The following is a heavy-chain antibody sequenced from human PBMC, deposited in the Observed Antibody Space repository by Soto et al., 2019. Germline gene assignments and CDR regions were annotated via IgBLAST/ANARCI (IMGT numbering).Heavy chain of an antibody. D-gene: IGHD3-9*01. J-gene: IGHJ6*03. CDR3: ANKLFFVILTGHSYMDF. CDR2: ISGSGGST. Sequence: GGSLRLSCAASGFTFSSYAMSWVRQAPGKGLEWVSAISGSGGSTYYADSVKGRFTISRDNSKNTLYLQMNSLRAEDTAVYYCANKLFFVILTGHSYMDFWGKGTTVTVFS. V-gene: IGHV3-23*01. CDR1: GFTFSSYA.